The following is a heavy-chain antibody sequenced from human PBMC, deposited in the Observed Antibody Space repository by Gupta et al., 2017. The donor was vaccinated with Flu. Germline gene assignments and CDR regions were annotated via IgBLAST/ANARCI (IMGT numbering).Heavy chain of an antibody. V-gene: IGHV3-74*01. CDR2: SNSDGSRT. Sequence: PGKGLVWVSRSNSDGSRTSYADSVKGRFTISRDNAKNTLYLQMNSLRAEDTAVYYCARITGYFDWLFPYFDYWGQGTLVTGSS. D-gene: IGHD3-9*01. J-gene: IGHJ4*02. CDR3: ARITGYFDWLFPYFDY.